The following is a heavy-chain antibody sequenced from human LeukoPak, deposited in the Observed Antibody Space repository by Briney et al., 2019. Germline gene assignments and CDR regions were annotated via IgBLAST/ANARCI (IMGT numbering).Heavy chain of an antibody. J-gene: IGHJ5*02. CDR2: INPNSGGT. CDR3: TRSHLSYENWFDP. V-gene: IGHV1-2*02. Sequence: ASVKVSCKASGYTFTRYYMHGVRQAPGQGREWMGWINPNSGGTNYAQKFQGRVTITRDTSISTAYMELSRLRSDDTAVYYCTRSHLSYENWFDPWGQGTLVTVSS. D-gene: IGHD2/OR15-2a*01. CDR1: GYTFTRYY.